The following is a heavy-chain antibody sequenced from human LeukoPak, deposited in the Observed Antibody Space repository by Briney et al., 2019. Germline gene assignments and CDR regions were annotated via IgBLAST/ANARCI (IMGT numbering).Heavy chain of an antibody. V-gene: IGHV4-61*01. CDR1: GGSVSSGSYY. CDR2: IYYSGST. D-gene: IGHD3-10*01. J-gene: IGHJ5*02. CDR3: ARDLLDYYGSGSYYRWFDP. Sequence: SETLSLTCTVSGGSVSSGSYYWSWIRQPPGKGLEWIGYIYYSGSTNYNPSLKSRVTISVDTSKNQFSLKLSSVTAADTAVYYRARDLLDYYGSGSYYRWFDPWGQGTLVTVSS.